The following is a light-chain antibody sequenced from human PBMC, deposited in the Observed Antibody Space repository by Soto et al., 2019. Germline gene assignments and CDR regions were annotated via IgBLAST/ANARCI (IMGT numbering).Light chain of an antibody. Sequence: DIQMTQSPPSLSASVGDTVTISCRASQAINKNLNWYQLKEGQAPKRLIYSTSEFQPGVPSRFTGSASGAQFSLTITGLQPDDSATYFCQQSFKTPFTFGQGT. J-gene: IGKJ2*01. CDR1: QAINKN. CDR2: STS. V-gene: IGKV1-39*01. CDR3: QQSFKTPFT.